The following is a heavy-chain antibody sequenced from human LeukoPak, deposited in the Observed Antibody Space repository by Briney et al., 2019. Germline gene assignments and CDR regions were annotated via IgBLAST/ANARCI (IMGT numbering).Heavy chain of an antibody. J-gene: IGHJ6*02. V-gene: IGHV3-74*01. CDR1: GFTFSSYW. CDR2: INGDGSST. Sequence: GGSLRLSCAASGFTFSSYWMHWVRQAPGKGLVWVSHINGDGSSTNYADSVKGRFTISRDNAKNTLYLQTNSLRAEDTAVYYCARAGQGTMDVCGQGTTVTVSS. CDR3: ARAGQGTMDV.